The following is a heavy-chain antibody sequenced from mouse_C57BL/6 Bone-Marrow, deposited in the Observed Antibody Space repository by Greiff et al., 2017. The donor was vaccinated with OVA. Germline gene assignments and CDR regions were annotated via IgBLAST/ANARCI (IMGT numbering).Heavy chain of an antibody. CDR3: SRHEDGYYASYFDY. V-gene: IGHV1-82*01. CDR1: GYAFSSSW. J-gene: IGHJ2*01. D-gene: IGHD2-3*01. CDR2: IYPGDGDT. Sequence: QVQLMQSGPELVKPGASVKISCKASGYAFSSSWMNWVKQRPGKGLEWIGRIYPGDGDTNYNGKFKGQATLTADKSYSTAYMQLSSLTAEDSAVYFCSRHEDGYYASYFDYWGQGTTLTVSS.